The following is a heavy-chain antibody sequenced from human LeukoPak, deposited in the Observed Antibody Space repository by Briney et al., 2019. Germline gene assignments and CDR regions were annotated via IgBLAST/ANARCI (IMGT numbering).Heavy chain of an antibody. J-gene: IGHJ4*02. Sequence: SETLSLTCTVSGGSISSYYWSWIRQRPGKGLEWIGYIYYRGSTNYNPSLKSRVTISVDTSNTQFSLKLSSVTAADTAVYYCAREMYGDDSSGFDYWGQGTLVTVSS. CDR2: IYYRGST. CDR3: AREMYGDDSSGFDY. V-gene: IGHV4-59*01. CDR1: GGSISSYY. D-gene: IGHD3-22*01.